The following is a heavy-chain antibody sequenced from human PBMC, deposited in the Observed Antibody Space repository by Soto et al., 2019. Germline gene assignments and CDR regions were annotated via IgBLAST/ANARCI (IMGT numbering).Heavy chain of an antibody. CDR2: IYYSGTT. CDR1: VGSISNYY. Sequence: SETLSLTCTVSVGSISNYYWTWIRQPPGKGLEWIGWIYYSGTTSYSPSLKSRITISVDTSKNQFSLNLSSVTAADTAVYYCARRGYCSGAPCYYYMDVWGKGATVTVSS. J-gene: IGHJ6*03. D-gene: IGHD2-15*01. CDR3: ARRGYCSGAPCYYYMDV. V-gene: IGHV4-59*01.